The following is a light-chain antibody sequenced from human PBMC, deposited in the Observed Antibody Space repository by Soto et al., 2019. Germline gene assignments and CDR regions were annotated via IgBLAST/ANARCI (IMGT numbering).Light chain of an antibody. Sequence: QSVLTQPPSASGAPGQSVTISCTGTSSDVAGSDYVSWYQQHPGKAPKLIIYEVTKRPAGVPDRFSGSKSGNTASLTVSGLHADDESYYYCSSFARGGNPHVLFVGGTQLTVL. J-gene: IGLJ2*01. V-gene: IGLV2-8*01. CDR1: SSDVAGSDY. CDR3: SSFARGGNPHVL. CDR2: EVT.